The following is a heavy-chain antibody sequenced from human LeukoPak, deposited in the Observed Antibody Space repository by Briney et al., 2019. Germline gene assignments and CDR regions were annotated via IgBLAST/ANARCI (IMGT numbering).Heavy chain of an antibody. CDR2: INPTSGAT. D-gene: IGHD2-21*02. Sequence: ASVTLPCKASGYSFTGYFIHLVRQAPGQGLEWVGWINPTSGATSYAQKFQGRVTVTRDTSIRTAYMELSRLRSDDTAVYYCARGLTAMNYFDYWGPGTLVTVSS. CDR3: ARGLTAMNYFDY. V-gene: IGHV1-2*02. CDR1: GYSFTGYF. J-gene: IGHJ4*02.